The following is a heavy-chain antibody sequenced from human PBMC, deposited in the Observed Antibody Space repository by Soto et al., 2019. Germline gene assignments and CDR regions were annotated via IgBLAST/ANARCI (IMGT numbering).Heavy chain of an antibody. CDR2: ISPYPGKA. CDR1: GGTFSSYT. D-gene: IGHD3-16*01. CDR3: VMVDNYVTPTPQDF. V-gene: IGHV1-69*02. J-gene: IGHJ6*02. Sequence: SVKVSCKASGGTFSSYTISWVRQAPGQGLEWMGRISPYPGKANYAQKFQGRLTMTTDTSTSTAYMDLGSLTSDDTAVYYCVMVDNYVTPTPQDFWGQGTTVTVSS.